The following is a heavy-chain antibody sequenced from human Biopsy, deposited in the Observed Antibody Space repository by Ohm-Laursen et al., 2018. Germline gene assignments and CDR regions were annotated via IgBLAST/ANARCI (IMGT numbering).Heavy chain of an antibody. D-gene: IGHD3-22*01. CDR3: AKDQGYYYGRSVYYYFDY. V-gene: IGHV3-23*01. CDR2: ITSSGDTT. CDR1: GFTFSSYA. J-gene: IGHJ4*02. Sequence: SLRLSCAASGFTFSSYAMSWVRQAPGKGLEWVSAITSSGDTTYYSDSVKGRFTISRDSSKNTLHLQMNSLRAEDTAVYYCAKDQGYYYGRSVYYYFDYWGQGTLVTVSS.